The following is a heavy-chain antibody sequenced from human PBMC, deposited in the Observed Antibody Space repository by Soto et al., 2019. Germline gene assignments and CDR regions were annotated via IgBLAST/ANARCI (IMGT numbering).Heavy chain of an antibody. CDR1: GFSLTTSGVG. Sequence: QITLNESGPTQVKPRQTLTLTCTFSGFSLTTSGVGAGWIRQSPGKAPGWLALIYWDDDKRYSPSLKSRLTITKDTSKNQVVLTMADLDPADTATYYCAHRVLRTVFGLVTTTAIYFDFWGQGTPVAVSS. D-gene: IGHD3-3*01. J-gene: IGHJ4*02. CDR3: AHRVLRTVFGLVTTTAIYFDF. V-gene: IGHV2-5*02. CDR2: IYWDDDK.